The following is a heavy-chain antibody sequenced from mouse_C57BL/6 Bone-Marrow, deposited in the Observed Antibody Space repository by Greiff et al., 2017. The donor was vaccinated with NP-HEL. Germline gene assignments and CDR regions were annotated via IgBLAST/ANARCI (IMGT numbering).Heavy chain of an antibody. CDR2: INPNNGGT. Sequence: VQLQQSGPELVKPGASVKISCKASGYTFTDYYMNWVKQSHGKSLEWIGDINPNNGGTSYNQKFKGKATLTVDKSSSTAYMELRSLTSEDSAVYYCARTSGYGYGYFWDFEVWGTGTTVTVSS. CDR3: ARTSGYGYGYFWDFEV. V-gene: IGHV1-26*01. D-gene: IGHD1-2*01. CDR1: GYTFTDYY. J-gene: IGHJ1*03.